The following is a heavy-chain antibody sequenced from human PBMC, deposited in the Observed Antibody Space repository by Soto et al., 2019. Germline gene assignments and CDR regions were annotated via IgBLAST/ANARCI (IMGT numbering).Heavy chain of an antibody. Sequence: SGPTLVNPTQTLTLTCTFSGFSLTTSGGGVGWIRQPPGKALEWLALIFWNDDERYSPSLKSRPTITKDTSKNQVFLTITNMDPVDTATYDCVHTRYSYDPFGYWGRGTLVTVSS. CDR1: GFSLTTSGGG. V-gene: IGHV2-5*01. CDR2: IFWNDDE. D-gene: IGHD5-18*01. J-gene: IGHJ4*02. CDR3: VHTRYSYDPFGY.